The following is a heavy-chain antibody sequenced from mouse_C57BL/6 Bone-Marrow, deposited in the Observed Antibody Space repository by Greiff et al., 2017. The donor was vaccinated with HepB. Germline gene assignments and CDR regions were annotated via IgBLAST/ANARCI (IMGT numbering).Heavy chain of an antibody. D-gene: IGHD1-1*01. J-gene: IGHJ2*01. Sequence: VQLKQSGAELVRPGASVKLSCTASGFNIKDDYMHWVKQRPEQGLEWIGWIDPENGDTEYASKFQGKATITADTSSNTAYLQLSSLTSEDTAVYYCTTYGSSYPYFDYWGQGTTLTVSS. CDR3: TTYGSSYPYFDY. CDR1: GFNIKDDY. V-gene: IGHV14-4*01. CDR2: IDPENGDT.